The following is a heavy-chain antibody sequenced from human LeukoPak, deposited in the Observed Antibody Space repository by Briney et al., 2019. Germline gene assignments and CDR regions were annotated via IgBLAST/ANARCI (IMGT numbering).Heavy chain of an antibody. CDR2: IYTSGST. CDR3: ARQDYDILTGYIFDY. CDR1: GGSISSYY. Sequence: PSETLSLTCTVSGGSISSYYWSWIRQPAGKGLEWIGRIYTSGSTNYNPSLKSRVTISVDTSKNQFSLKLSSVTAADTAVYYCARQDYDILTGYIFDYWGQGTLVTVSS. D-gene: IGHD3-9*01. J-gene: IGHJ4*02. V-gene: IGHV4-4*07.